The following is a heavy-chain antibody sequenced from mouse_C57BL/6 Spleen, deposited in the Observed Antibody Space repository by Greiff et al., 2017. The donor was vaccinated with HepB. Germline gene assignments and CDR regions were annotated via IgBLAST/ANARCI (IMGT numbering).Heavy chain of an antibody. V-gene: IGHV3-1*01. D-gene: IGHD2-4*01. Sequence: VQLQQSGPGMVKPSQSLSLTCTVTGYSITSGYDWHWIRHFPGNKLEWMGYISYSGSTNYNPSLKSRISITHDTSKNHFFLKLNSVTTEDTATYYCARLGYDYDEAYWGQGTLVTVSA. CDR1: GYSITSGYD. CDR2: ISYSGST. J-gene: IGHJ3*01. CDR3: ARLGYDYDEAY.